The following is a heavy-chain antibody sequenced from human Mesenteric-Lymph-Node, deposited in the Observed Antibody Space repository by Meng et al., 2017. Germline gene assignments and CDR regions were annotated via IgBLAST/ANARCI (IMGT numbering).Heavy chain of an antibody. CDR1: GYTFTSYA. V-gene: IGHV1-69*01. J-gene: IGHJ4*02. CDR2: IIPIFGTA. CDR3: ARDRGSGSYYAGGFDY. Sequence: QGQLVQSGAEVKKPGSSVKVSCKASGYTFTSYAMHWVRQAPGQRLEWMGGIIPIFGTANYAQKFQGRVTITADESTSTAYMELSSLRSEDTAVYYCARDRGSGSYYAGGFDYWGQGTLVTVSS. D-gene: IGHD1-26*01.